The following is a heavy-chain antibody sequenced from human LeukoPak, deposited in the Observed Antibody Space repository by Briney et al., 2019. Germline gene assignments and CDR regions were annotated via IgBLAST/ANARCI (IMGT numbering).Heavy chain of an antibody. Sequence: PSETLSLTCTVSGGSISNSSYYWGCIRQPPGKGLEWIGHIYYSGNTYNNPSLKSRVTISVDTSKNQFSLKLTSVTAADTAVYFCARLGTSGWYGVDYWGQGTLVTVSS. CDR2: IYYSGNT. V-gene: IGHV4-39*01. CDR1: GGSISNSSYY. D-gene: IGHD6-19*01. CDR3: ARLGTSGWYGVDY. J-gene: IGHJ4*02.